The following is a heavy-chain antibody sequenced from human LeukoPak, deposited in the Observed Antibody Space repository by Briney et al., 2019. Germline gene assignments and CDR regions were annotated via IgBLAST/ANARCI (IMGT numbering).Heavy chain of an antibody. D-gene: IGHD1-26*01. V-gene: IGHV4-34*01. J-gene: IGHJ4*02. CDR2: INHSGST. CDR3: AGPSEWDVLYYLGS. Sequence: SETLSLTCGLYGGSFRGYYWSWIRQPPGKGLEWIGEINHSGSTNYNPSLKSRVTISIDKSKNQFSLKLSSVTAADTAVYYCAGPSEWDVLYYLGSWGQGTLVTVSS. CDR1: GGSFRGYY.